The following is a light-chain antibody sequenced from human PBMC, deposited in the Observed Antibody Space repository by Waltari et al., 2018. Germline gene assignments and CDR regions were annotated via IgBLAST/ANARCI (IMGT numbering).Light chain of an antibody. CDR1: QDISNY. Sequence: DIQMSQSPSSLSASVGAGVTITCQASQDISNYLNWYQQKPGKAPKLLIYDASNLETGVPSRFSGSGSGTDFTFTISSLQPEDIATYYCQQYDNLLMYTFGQGTKLEIK. CDR2: DAS. J-gene: IGKJ2*01. V-gene: IGKV1-33*01. CDR3: QQYDNLLMYT.